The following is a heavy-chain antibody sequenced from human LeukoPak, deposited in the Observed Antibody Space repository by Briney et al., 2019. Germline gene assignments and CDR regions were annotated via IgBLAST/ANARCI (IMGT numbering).Heavy chain of an antibody. CDR2: ISGSGGST. D-gene: IGHD3-22*01. Sequence: GGSLRLSCAASGFTFSSYAMSWVRQAPGKGLEWVSAISGSGGSTYYADSVKGRFTISRDNSKNTLYLQMNSLRAEDTAVYYCARESPNYYYYDRGGNCFDYWGQGTLVTVSS. V-gene: IGHV3-23*01. J-gene: IGHJ4*02. CDR3: ARESPNYYYYDRGGNCFDY. CDR1: GFTFSSYA.